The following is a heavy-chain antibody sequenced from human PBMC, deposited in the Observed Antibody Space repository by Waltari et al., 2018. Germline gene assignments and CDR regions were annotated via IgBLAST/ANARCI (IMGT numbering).Heavy chain of an antibody. V-gene: IGHV1-24*01. CDR3: ATLTYYYDSSGYLYYFDY. J-gene: IGHJ4*02. D-gene: IGHD3-22*01. CDR1: GYTLTELS. Sequence: QVQLVQSGAEVKKPGASVKVSCKVSGYTLTELSMHWVRQAPGKGLEWMGGFDPEDGETIYAQKCQGRVTMTEDTSTDTAYMELSSLRSEDTAVYYCATLTYYYDSSGYLYYFDYWGQGTLVTVSS. CDR2: FDPEDGET.